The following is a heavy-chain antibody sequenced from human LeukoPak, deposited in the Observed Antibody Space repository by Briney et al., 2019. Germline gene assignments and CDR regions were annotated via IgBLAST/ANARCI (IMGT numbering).Heavy chain of an antibody. J-gene: IGHJ6*03. CDR2: ISSSSSYI. V-gene: IGHV3-21*01. CDR1: GFTFSSYS. Sequence: GGSLRLSCAASGFTFSSYSMNWVRQAPGKGLEWVSSISSSSSYIYYADSVKGRFTISRDNAKNSLYLQMNSLRAEDTAVYYCARDTGIFYCSSTSCYAGKFYLDVWGKGTTVTISS. CDR3: ARDTGIFYCSSTSCYAGKFYLDV. D-gene: IGHD2-2*01.